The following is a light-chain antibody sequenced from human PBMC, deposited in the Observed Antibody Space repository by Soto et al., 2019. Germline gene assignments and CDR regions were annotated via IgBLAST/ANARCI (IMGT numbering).Light chain of an antibody. Sequence: AIQMTQSPSSLSASVGDRVTITCRASQGIRNDLSWYQQKPGKAPKLLIYAASTLQGGVPSRFSGSSSGTDFTLTISSLQPEDFATYYCLQDYNYPWTFGQGTKLEI. V-gene: IGKV1-6*01. CDR2: AAS. J-gene: IGKJ1*01. CDR1: QGIRND. CDR3: LQDYNYPWT.